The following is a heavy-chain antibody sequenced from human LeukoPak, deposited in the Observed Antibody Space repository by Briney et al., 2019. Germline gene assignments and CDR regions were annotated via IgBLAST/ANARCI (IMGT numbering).Heavy chain of an antibody. CDR1: GGSFSGYY. Sequence: SETLSLTCAVYGGSFSGYYWSWIRQPPGKGLEWIGETNHSGSTNYNPSLKSRVTISVDTTKNQFSLKLSSVTAADTAVYYCARAGIAAAGTLHGMDVWGKGTTVTVSS. V-gene: IGHV4-34*01. CDR2: TNHSGST. J-gene: IGHJ6*04. D-gene: IGHD6-13*01. CDR3: ARAGIAAAGTLHGMDV.